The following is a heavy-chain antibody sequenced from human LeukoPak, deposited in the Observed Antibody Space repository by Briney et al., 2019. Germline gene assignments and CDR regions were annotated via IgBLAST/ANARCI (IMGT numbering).Heavy chain of an antibody. V-gene: IGHV4-39*07. D-gene: IGHD3-3*01. CDR3: ARGPEWAWFDP. Sequence: SETLSLTCTVSGDSISSNTYYWVWIRQPPGKGLEWIGSMYYTGNTYYNPSLKSRVTISIDTSKNQFSLKVTSVTAADTAVYYCARGPEWAWFDPWGQGTLVTVSS. J-gene: IGHJ5*02. CDR2: MYYTGNT. CDR1: GDSISSNTYY.